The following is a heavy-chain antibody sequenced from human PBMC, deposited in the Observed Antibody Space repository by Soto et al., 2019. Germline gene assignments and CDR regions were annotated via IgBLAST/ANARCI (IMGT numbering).Heavy chain of an antibody. V-gene: IGHV4-34*02. Sequence: QVHLQQWGAGLLKPSETLSLTCGVYGGSLRGSYWGWIRQPPGKALEWLGKVTHSGSTTFNPSLNRRVSVSADTSDNQLSLILPSATAAETAVYYCARCHTPVDVPVPDCLDSWGQGTLVTVS. CDR2: VTHSGST. CDR1: GGSLRGSY. J-gene: IGHJ4*02. CDR3: ARCHTPVDVPVPDCLDS. D-gene: IGHD2-21*02.